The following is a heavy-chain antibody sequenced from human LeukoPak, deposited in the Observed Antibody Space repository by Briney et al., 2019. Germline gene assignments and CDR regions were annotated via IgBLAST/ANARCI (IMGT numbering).Heavy chain of an antibody. J-gene: IGHJ4*02. V-gene: IGHV1-2*02. CDR3: ARNYYDSSGYYYSDY. D-gene: IGHD3-22*01. Sequence: ASVKVSCKASGYTFTGYYIHWVRQAPGQGLEWMGWINPNSGGTNYAQKFQGRVTMTRDTSISTAYMELSRLRSDDTAVYYCARNYYDSSGYYYSDYWGQGTLVTVSS. CDR1: GYTFTGYY. CDR2: INPNSGGT.